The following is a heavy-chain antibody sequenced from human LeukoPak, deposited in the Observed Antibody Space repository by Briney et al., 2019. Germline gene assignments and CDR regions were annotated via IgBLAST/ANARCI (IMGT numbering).Heavy chain of an antibody. V-gene: IGHV3-21*01. J-gene: IGHJ6*03. D-gene: IGHD2-2*01. CDR2: ITSSGTYI. CDR3: ARVEQYCSSTSCYSPYYYYYYMDV. Sequence: GGSLRLSCATSGFTFNNYNMNWVRQAPGRALEWVSSITSSGTYIFYADSVKGRFTISRDNAKNSLYLQMNSLRAEDTAVYYCARVEQYCSSTSCYSPYYYYYYMDVWGKGTTVTISS. CDR1: GFTFNNYN.